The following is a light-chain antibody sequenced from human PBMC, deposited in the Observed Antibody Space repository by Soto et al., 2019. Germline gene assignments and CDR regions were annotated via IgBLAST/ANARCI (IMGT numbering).Light chain of an antibody. CDR1: QNINNY. CDR2: AAT. V-gene: IGKV1-39*01. CDR3: QQSYSLPVWT. J-gene: IGKJ1*01. Sequence: IQITPCTSSVPASVEECGTISSHSSQNINNYLNWYQQKPGRAPKLLISAATNLADGVPSRFGGSGSGTDFTLSVSSLQPEDFATYYCQQSYSLPVWTFGQGTKVDI.